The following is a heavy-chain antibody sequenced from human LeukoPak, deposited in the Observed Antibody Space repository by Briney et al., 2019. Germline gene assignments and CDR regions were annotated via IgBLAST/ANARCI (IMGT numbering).Heavy chain of an antibody. V-gene: IGHV3-30*04. CDR1: GFTFSSYA. J-gene: IGHJ3*02. Sequence: PGRSLRLSCAASGFTFSSYAMHWVRRAPGKGLEWVAVISYDGSNKYYADSVKGRFTISRDNSKNPLYLQMNSLRAEDTAVYYCARVANAFDIWGQGTMVTVSS. CDR2: ISYDGSNK. CDR3: ARVANAFDI.